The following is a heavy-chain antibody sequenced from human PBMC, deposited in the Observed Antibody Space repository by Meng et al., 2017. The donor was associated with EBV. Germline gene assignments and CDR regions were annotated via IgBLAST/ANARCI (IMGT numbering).Heavy chain of an antibody. J-gene: IGHJ4*02. V-gene: IGHV4-34*01. CDR3: AEGRGTFDY. CDR1: GESFSGYY. CDR2: VNHAGRT. Sequence: QVQPQQWGAGLLKPSETLSLTCGLSGESFSGYYCCWVRQSPGKGLEWIGEVNHAGRTNFNPSLKSRVSISLDTSKNQFSLKLNSVTVADTAVYYCAEGRGTFDYWGRGTLVTVSS.